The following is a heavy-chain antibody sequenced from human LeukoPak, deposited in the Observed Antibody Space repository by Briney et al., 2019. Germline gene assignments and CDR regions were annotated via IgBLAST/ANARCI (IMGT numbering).Heavy chain of an antibody. D-gene: IGHD2/OR15-2a*01. V-gene: IGHV3-49*04. CDR2: IRSKAYGGTT. J-gene: IGHJ5*02. CDR3: SRGSIDWFDP. CDR1: GFTFGDYA. Sequence: PGGSLRLSCTAAGFTFGDYAMSWVRQAPGKGLEWVGFIRSKAYGGTTEYAASVKGRFTISTDDSKSNAYLHMNSLKSEDTAVSYCSRGSIDWFDPWGQGTLVTVSS.